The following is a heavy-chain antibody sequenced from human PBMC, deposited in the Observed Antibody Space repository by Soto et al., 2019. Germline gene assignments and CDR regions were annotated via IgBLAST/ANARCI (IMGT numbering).Heavy chain of an antibody. CDR2: VIPVFKTA. CDR3: ARSRFVVGVTEDYSGMDV. CDR1: GGTFSNSP. V-gene: IGHV1-69*12. Sequence: QVQLVQSGAEVKKPGSSVKVSCKSSGGTFSNSPISWVRQAPGQGLEWVGGVIPVFKTASYAQKFQGSVTITADESTNTAYMGLSSLRSGDTAVYYCARSRFVVGVTEDYSGMDVWGQGTTVTVSS. J-gene: IGHJ6*02. D-gene: IGHD2-15*01.